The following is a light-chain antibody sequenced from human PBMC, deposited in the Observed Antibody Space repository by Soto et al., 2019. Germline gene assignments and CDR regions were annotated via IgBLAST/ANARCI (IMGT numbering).Light chain of an antibody. V-gene: IGLV1-40*01. CDR3: QSYDSSLNGVV. CDR2: GNS. Sequence: QSVVTQPPSVSGAPGQRVTISCTGSSSNIGAGYDVHWYQQLLGTAPKLLIYGNSNRPSGVPDRFSGSKSGTSASLAITGLQAEDEADYYCQSYDSSLNGVVFGGGTKLTVL. CDR1: SSNIGAGYD. J-gene: IGLJ2*01.